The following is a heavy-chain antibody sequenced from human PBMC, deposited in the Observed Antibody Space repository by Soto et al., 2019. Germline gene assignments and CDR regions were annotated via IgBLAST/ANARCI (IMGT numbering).Heavy chain of an antibody. CDR3: ARKYYDFWSGPVFFDY. CDR1: GGSFSGYY. CDR2: INHSGST. D-gene: IGHD3-3*01. Sequence: SETLSLTCAVYGGSFSGYYWSWIRQPPGKGLEWIGEINHSGSTNYNPSLKSRVTISVDTSKNQFSLKLSSVTAADTAVYYCARKYYDFWSGPVFFDYWGQGTLVTVSS. J-gene: IGHJ4*02. V-gene: IGHV4-34*01.